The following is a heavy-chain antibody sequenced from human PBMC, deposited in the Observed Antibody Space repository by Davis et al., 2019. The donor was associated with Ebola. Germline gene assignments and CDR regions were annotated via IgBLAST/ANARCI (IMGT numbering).Heavy chain of an antibody. J-gene: IGHJ4*02. D-gene: IGHD3-10*01. Sequence: GESLKISCAASGFTFSSYAMSWVRQAPGKGLEWVSAISGSGGSTYYADSVKGLFTISRDNSKNTLYLQMNSLRAEDTAVYYCAKDSMVQGVIIDPGDYWGQGTLVTVSS. CDR1: GFTFSSYA. V-gene: IGHV3-23*01. CDR2: ISGSGGST. CDR3: AKDSMVQGVIIDPGDY.